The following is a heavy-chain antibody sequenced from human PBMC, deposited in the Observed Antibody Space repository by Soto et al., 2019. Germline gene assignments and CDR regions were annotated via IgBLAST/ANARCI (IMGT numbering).Heavy chain of an antibody. CDR3: AGIAARRRYFDY. CDR1: GGSISSSSYY. D-gene: IGHD6-6*01. CDR2: IYYSGST. V-gene: IGHV4-39*01. Sequence: KPSETLSLTCTVSGGSISSSSYYWGWIRQPPGKGLEWIGSIYYSGSTYYNPSLKSRVTISVDTSKNQFSLKLSSVTAADTAVYYCAGIAARRRYFDYWGQGTLVTVSS. J-gene: IGHJ4*02.